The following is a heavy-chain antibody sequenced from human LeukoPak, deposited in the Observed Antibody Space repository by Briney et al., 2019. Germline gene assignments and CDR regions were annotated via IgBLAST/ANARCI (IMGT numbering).Heavy chain of an antibody. Sequence: GGSLRLSCAASGFTFSSYAMSWVRQAPGKGLEWVSAISGSGGSTYYADSVKGRFTISRDNSKNTLYLQMNSLRAEDTAVYHCAKGGGLWFGESPYGMDVWGQGTTVTVSS. D-gene: IGHD3-10*01. CDR1: GFTFSSYA. V-gene: IGHV3-23*01. CDR3: AKGGGLWFGESPYGMDV. CDR2: ISGSGGST. J-gene: IGHJ6*02.